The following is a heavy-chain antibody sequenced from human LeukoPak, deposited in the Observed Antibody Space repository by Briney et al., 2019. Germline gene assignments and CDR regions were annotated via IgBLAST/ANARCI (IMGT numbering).Heavy chain of an antibody. V-gene: IGHV4-59*01. CDR3: ARTAYSSSWYKWAYFDY. CDR1: SDSISTNY. Sequence: SETLSLTCTVSSDSISTNYWSWIRQPPGQGLEWLGYTSYSGNANYNPSLKSRVTISIDTSNNQFSLRLNSVSAADTAVYYCARTAYSSSWYKWAYFDYWGQGTLVTVSS. D-gene: IGHD6-13*01. J-gene: IGHJ4*02. CDR2: TSYSGNA.